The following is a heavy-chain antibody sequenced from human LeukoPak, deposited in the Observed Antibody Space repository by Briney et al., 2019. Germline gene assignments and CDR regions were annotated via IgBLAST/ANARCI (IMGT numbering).Heavy chain of an antibody. CDR1: GYTFTSYG. J-gene: IGHJ4*02. Sequence: ASVKVSCKASGYTFTSYGISWVRQAPGQGLEWMGWISAYNGNTNYAQKFQGRVTMTSDTSISTAYMELSRLRSDDTAVYYCARWSGTSSYDSSGYYDYWGQGTLVTVSS. CDR3: ARWSGTSSYDSSGYYDY. V-gene: IGHV1-18*01. D-gene: IGHD3-22*01. CDR2: ISAYNGNT.